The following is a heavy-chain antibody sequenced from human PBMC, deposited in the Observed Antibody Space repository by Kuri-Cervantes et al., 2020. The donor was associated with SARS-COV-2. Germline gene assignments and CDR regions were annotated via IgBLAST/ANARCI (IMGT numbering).Heavy chain of an antibody. D-gene: IGHD2-2*01. CDR3: ARLTPYCSSTSCFSFDY. CDR1: GGSISSYY. Sequence: SETLSLTCTVSGGSISSYYWSWIRQPAGKGLEWIGYIYYSGSTNYNPSLKSRVTISVDTSKNQFSLKLSSVTAADTAVYYCARLTPYCSSTSCFSFDYWGQGTLVTVSS. CDR2: IYYSGST. J-gene: IGHJ4*02. V-gene: IGHV4-59*08.